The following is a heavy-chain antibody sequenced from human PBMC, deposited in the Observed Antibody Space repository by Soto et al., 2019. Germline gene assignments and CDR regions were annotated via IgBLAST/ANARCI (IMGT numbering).Heavy chain of an antibody. CDR2: ISSTSNTI. Sequence: ELQLVESGGGLVQPGGSLRLSCAASGFTFSSYSMNWVRQAPGKGLEWVSYISSTSNTIYYADSVKGRFTISRDNAKNALYLQMNSLRDEDTAVYYCARDLDSSGYSPAYWGQGTLVTVSS. CDR1: GFTFSSYS. D-gene: IGHD3-22*01. J-gene: IGHJ4*02. CDR3: ARDLDSSGYSPAY. V-gene: IGHV3-48*02.